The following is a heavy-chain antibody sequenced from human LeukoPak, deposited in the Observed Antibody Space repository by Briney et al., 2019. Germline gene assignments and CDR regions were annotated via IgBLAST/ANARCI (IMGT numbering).Heavy chain of an antibody. V-gene: IGHV1-18*01. CDR1: GYTFTSYG. J-gene: IGHJ3*02. CDR2: ISAYNGNT. Sequence: GASVKVSCKASGYTFTSYGISWVRQAPGQGLEWMGWISAYNGNTNYAQKLQGRVTMTTDTSTSTAYMELRSLRSDDTAVYYCARDFYSSGWYVGAFDIWGQGTMVTVSS. CDR3: ARDFYSSGWYVGAFDI. D-gene: IGHD6-19*01.